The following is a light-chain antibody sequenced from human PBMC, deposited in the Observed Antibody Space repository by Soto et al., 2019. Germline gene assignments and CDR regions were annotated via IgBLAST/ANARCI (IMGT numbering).Light chain of an antibody. CDR1: QSVSSSY. CDR2: GAS. J-gene: IGKJ1*01. CDR3: QQYGSSPPT. Sequence: EIVLTQSPGTLSLSPGERATLSCRASQSVSSSYLAWYQQKPGQAPRLLIYGASSRATGIPDRFSGSGSGTDFTLTISRLDPEDFAVDYCQQYGSSPPTFGQGTKVEIK. V-gene: IGKV3-20*01.